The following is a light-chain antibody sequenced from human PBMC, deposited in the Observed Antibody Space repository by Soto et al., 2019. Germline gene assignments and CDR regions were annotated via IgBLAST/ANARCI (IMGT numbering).Light chain of an antibody. CDR1: QSVSSTY. J-gene: IGKJ2*01. CDR2: AAS. CDR3: QQYDTSLPMYT. V-gene: IGKV3-20*01. Sequence: EIVLTQSPGTLSLSPGERATLSCRVSQSVSSTYLAWYQQKPGQAPRLVIYAASNRATGIPDRFSGSASGADFTLTISRLEPEDFAIYYCQQYDTSLPMYTFGQGTKLEIK.